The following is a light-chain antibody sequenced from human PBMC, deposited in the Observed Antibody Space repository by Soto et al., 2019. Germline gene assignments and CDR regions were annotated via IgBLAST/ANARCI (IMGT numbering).Light chain of an antibody. J-gene: IGKJ5*01. Sequence: EIVLTQSPGTLSLSPGERATLSCRASQSVSSSYLAWYQQKPGQAPRLLIYRTSNRATGIPDRFSGSGSGTDFTLTITRLEPEDFAVYYCQQYGGSPITFGLGTRLEIK. CDR3: QQYGGSPIT. CDR2: RTS. V-gene: IGKV3-20*01. CDR1: QSVSSSY.